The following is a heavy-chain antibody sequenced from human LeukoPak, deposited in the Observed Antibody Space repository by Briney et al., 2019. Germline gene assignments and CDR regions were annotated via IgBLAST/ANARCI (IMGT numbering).Heavy chain of an antibody. CDR3: VRGFDGYFGFDL. CDR1: GFTFSTYW. V-gene: IGHV3-7*05. D-gene: IGHD5-24*01. CDR2: INQDGSGT. Sequence: GGSLRLSCAASGFTFSTYWMSWVRLAPGKGLEWVANINQDGSGTFYVDSVKGRFTISRDNGKNSMFVQMDSLRAEDTAVYYCVRGFDGYFGFDLWGQGTMVTVSS. J-gene: IGHJ3*01.